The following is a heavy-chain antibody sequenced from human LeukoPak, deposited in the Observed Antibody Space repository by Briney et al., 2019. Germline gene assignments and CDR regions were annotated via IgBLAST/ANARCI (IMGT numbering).Heavy chain of an antibody. D-gene: IGHD3-22*01. CDR1: GFTFSSYD. CDR2: IRYDGSNK. V-gene: IGHV3-30*02. CDR3: AKDVHPYDRKYYFGY. J-gene: IGHJ4*02. Sequence: GGSLRLSCAASGFTFSSYDMHWVRQAPGKGLEWVAFIRYDGSNKYYADSVKGRFTISRDNSKNTLYLQMNSLRAEDTAVYYCAKDVHPYDRKYYFGYWGQGTLVTVFS.